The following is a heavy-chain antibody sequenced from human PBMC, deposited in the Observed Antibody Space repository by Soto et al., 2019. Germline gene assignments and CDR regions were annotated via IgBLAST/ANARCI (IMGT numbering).Heavy chain of an antibody. D-gene: IGHD3-22*01. CDR2: IYYSGST. V-gene: IGHV4-39*01. CDR3: ARQEATVTYYYDSSGYYPDY. J-gene: IGHJ4*02. Sequence: SETMCLRSTVSGGTIRNSGCYWGLIRQPPGKGLEWIGSIYYSGSTYYNPSLKSRVTISVDTSKNQFSPKLSSVTAADTAVYYCARQEATVTYYYDSSGYYPDYWGQGTLVTVSS. CDR1: GGTIRNSGCY.